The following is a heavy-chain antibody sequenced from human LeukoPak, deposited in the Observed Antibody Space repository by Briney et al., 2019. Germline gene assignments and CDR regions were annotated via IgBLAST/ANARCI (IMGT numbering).Heavy chain of an antibody. V-gene: IGHV3-23*01. CDR1: GFTFSSYA. J-gene: IGHJ4*02. CDR2: ISGSGGST. D-gene: IGHD1-26*01. Sequence: GGSLRLSCAAPGFTFSSYAMRWVRQAPGKGLGWVSAISGSGGSTYYADSVKGRFTISRDNAKNSLYLQMNSLRAEDTAVYYCASLLGDKTIFDNWGQGTLVTVSS. CDR3: ASLLGDKTIFDN.